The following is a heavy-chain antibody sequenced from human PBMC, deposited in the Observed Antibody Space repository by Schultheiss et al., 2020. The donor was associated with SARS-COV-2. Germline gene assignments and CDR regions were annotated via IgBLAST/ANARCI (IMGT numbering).Heavy chain of an antibody. D-gene: IGHD2-21*01. Sequence: LVKPTQTLTLTCTFSGFSLSTSGMCVSWIRQPPGKGLEWIGYIYHSGSTYYNPSLKSRVTISVDRSKNQFSLKLSSVTAADTAVYYCARAHPYSPPEFDPWGQGTLVTVSS. V-gene: IGHV4-30-2*01. J-gene: IGHJ5*02. CDR2: IYHSGST. CDR1: GFSLSTSGMC. CDR3: ARAHPYSPPEFDP.